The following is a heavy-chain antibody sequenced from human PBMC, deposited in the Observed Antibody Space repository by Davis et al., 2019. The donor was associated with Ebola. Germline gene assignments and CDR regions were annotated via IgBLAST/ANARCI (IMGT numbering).Heavy chain of an antibody. D-gene: IGHD6-19*01. CDR1: GFTFSSYW. J-gene: IGHJ4*02. V-gene: IGHV3-74*03. Sequence: GESLKISCAASGFTFSSYWMHWVRQAPGKGLVWVSCINRDGSTTTYADSVKGRFTISRDNAKNSLYLQMNSLRAEDTAVYYCARDTGGWHGPWGSIFDCWGQGTLVAVSS. CDR2: INRDGSTT. CDR3: ARDTGGWHGPWGSIFDC.